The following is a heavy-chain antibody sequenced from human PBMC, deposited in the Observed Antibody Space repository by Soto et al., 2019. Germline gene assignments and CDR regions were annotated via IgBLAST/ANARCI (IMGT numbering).Heavy chain of an antibody. V-gene: IGHV3-23*01. CDR2: ISASGGGT. Sequence: EVQLLESGGGLVQPGGSLRLSCTASGFTFSSYAMSWVRQAPGKGLEWVSLISASGGGTYYADSVKGRFTISRDNSKNTLYLQMNSLRAEDTAVYYCAKHAAAAAAAYWGQGTEVTVSS. CDR1: GFTFSSYA. J-gene: IGHJ4*02. D-gene: IGHD6-13*01. CDR3: AKHAAAAAAAY.